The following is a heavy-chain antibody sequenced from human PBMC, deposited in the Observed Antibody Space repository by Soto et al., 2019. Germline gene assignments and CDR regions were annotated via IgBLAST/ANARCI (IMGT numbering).Heavy chain of an antibody. V-gene: IGHV1-69*13. CDR1: GGTFSSYA. Sequence: ASVKVSCKASGGTFSSYAISWVRQAPGRGLEWMGGIIPIFGTANYAQKFQGRVTITADESTSTAYMELSSLRSEDTAVYYCARHRENYYYYYGMDVWGQGTTVTVSS. J-gene: IGHJ6*02. CDR3: ARHRENYYYYYGMDV. CDR2: IIPIFGTA.